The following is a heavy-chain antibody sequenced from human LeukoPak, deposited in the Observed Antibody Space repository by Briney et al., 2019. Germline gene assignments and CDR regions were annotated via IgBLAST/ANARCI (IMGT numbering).Heavy chain of an antibody. CDR2: IGVSGVDT. J-gene: IGHJ4*02. CDR3: AKDGYYGDRSWGYFDS. V-gene: IGHV3-23*01. CDR1: GLTFSAYS. Sequence: PGGSLRLSCAASGLTFSAYSMSWVRQAPGKGLEWVSAIGVSGVDTYYADSVKGRFTVSRDNSKSMLYLQLNSLRAEDTAVYYCAKDGYYGDRSWGYFDSWGQGTLVTVSS. D-gene: IGHD3-10*01.